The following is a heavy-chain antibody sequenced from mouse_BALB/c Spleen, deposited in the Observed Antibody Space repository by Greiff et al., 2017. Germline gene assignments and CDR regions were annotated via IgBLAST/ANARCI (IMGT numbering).Heavy chain of an antibody. Sequence: DVKLVESGGGLVKPGGSLKLSCAASGFAFSSYDMSWVRQTPEKRLEWVAYISSGGGSTYYPDTVKGRFTISRDNAKNTLYLQMSSLKSEDTAMYYCARHDYSFFDYWGQGTTLTVSS. J-gene: IGHJ2*01. CDR3: ARHDYSFFDY. CDR1: GFAFSSYD. V-gene: IGHV5-12-1*01. CDR2: ISSGGGST. D-gene: IGHD2-13*01.